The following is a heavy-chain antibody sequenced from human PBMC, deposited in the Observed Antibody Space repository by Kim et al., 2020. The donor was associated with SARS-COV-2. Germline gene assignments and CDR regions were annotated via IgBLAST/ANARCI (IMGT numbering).Heavy chain of an antibody. V-gene: IGHV3-53*01. CDR3: AREEYYYDSSGLHY. Sequence: ADAVTGRFTISRDHSKNQLYLQMNSLRAEDTAVYYCAREEYYYDSSGLHYWGQGTLVTVSS. D-gene: IGHD3-22*01. J-gene: IGHJ4*02.